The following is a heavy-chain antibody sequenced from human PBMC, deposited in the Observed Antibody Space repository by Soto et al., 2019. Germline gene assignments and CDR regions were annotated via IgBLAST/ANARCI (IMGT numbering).Heavy chain of an antibody. V-gene: IGHV4-59*01. D-gene: IGHD5-18*01. J-gene: IGHJ4*02. CDR1: GGSLSSYY. Sequence: QVQLQESGPGLVKPSETLSLTCTVSGGSLSSYYWSWIRRPPGMGLEWIASISYSGTTNYNSSLKSRVTISIDTSKHQFSLKLNSVTAADTAVYYCAREGYNFGPFDYWGQGALVTVSS. CDR2: ISYSGTT. CDR3: AREGYNFGPFDY.